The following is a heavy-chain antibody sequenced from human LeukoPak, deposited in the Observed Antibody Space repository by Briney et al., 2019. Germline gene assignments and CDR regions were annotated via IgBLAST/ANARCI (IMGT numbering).Heavy chain of an antibody. Sequence: SGTLSLTCAVSGGSISSSNWWSWVRQPPGKGLEWIGEIYHSGSTNYNPSLKSRVTISVDTSKNQFSLKLSSVTAADTAVYYCARPHSSSWFTFDYWGQGTLVTVSS. CDR3: ARPHSSSWFTFDY. CDR2: IYHSGST. CDR1: GGSISSSNW. J-gene: IGHJ4*02. D-gene: IGHD6-13*01. V-gene: IGHV4-4*02.